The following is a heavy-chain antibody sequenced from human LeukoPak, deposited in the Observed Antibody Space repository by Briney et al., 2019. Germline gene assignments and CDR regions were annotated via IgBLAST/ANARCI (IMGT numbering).Heavy chain of an antibody. CDR3: ARARVVHYNFRSGLHWYFDV. V-gene: IGHV4-38-2*01. Sequence: SETLSLTCAVSGFSISSGHYWAWIRQSPGKGLEWIGTISHSGNTYYNSSLKSRLAVSVDTSKNHFSLNLNSLAAADTAVYHCARARVVHYNFRSGLHWYFDVWGRGTLVTVSS. D-gene: IGHD3-3*01. CDR2: ISHSGNT. CDR1: GFSISSGHY. J-gene: IGHJ2*01.